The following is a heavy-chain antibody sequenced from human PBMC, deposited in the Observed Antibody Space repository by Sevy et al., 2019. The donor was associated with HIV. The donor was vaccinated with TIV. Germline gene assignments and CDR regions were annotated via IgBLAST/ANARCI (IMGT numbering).Heavy chain of an antibody. Sequence: SETLSLTYTVSGGSISSGGYYWSWIRQHPGKGLEWIGYIYYSGSTYYNPSLKSRVTISVGTSKNRFSLKLSSVTAADTAGYYCARVKGGGSCWAFDPWGQGTLVTVSS. V-gene: IGHV4-31*03. J-gene: IGHJ5*02. CDR3: ARVKGGGSCWAFDP. CDR1: GGSISSGGYY. CDR2: IYYSGST. D-gene: IGHD2-15*01.